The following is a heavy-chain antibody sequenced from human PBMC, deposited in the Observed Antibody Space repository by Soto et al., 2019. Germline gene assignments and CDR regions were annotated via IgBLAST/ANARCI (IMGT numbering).Heavy chain of an antibody. CDR3: ARELGTYYDILTGRKMADYYYGMDV. CDR1: GYTFTSYA. D-gene: IGHD3-9*01. J-gene: IGHJ6*02. Sequence: VPVKVSCKASGYTFTSYAMHWVRQAPGQRLEWMGWINAGIGDTEYSQKFQGRVTITRDTSASTAYMELRSLRSDDTAVYYCARELGTYYDILTGRKMADYYYGMDVWGQGTTVTVSS. CDR2: INAGIGDT. V-gene: IGHV1-3*01.